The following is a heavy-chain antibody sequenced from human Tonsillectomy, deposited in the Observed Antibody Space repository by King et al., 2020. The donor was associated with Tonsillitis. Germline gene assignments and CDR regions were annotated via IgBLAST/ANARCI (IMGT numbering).Heavy chain of an antibody. V-gene: IGHV4-4*07. J-gene: IGHJ4*02. CDR3: AISSYDSSGYYYFDY. Sequence: VQLQESGPGLVKPAETLSLTCTVSSGSISSYYWSWIRQPAGKGLEWIGRIYTSGSTNYSPSLKSRVIMSVDTSKNQFSLKLSSVTAADTAVYYCAISSYDSSGYYYFDYWGQGTLVTVSS. CDR2: IYTSGST. CDR1: SGSISSYY. D-gene: IGHD3-22*01.